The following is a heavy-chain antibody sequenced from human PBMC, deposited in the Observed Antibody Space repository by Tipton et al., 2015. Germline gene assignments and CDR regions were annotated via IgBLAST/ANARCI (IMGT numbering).Heavy chain of an antibody. Sequence: SLRLSCAASGFTFDDYGMTWVRQVPGKGLEWVAGIDWNGGRTGYADSVKGRFIISRDNAQNSLFLQMNSLTAEDTAFYYCAREGSSWYFGVYWGQRTLVSVSS. V-gene: IGHV3-20*04. CDR2: IDWNGGRT. CDR1: GFTFDDYG. J-gene: IGHJ4*02. D-gene: IGHD6-13*01. CDR3: AREGSSWYFGVY.